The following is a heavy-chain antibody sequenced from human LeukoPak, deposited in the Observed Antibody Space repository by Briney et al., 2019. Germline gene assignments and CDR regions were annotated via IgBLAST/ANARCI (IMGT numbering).Heavy chain of an antibody. V-gene: IGHV1-24*01. J-gene: IGHJ4*02. Sequence: ASVKVSRKGSGDILTELSIQWVRQAPGKGIEWMGGFDPEQNKMIYEKRLQGRVTMTEDTSTDKAYMELSSLTSEDTGIYYCATRSGDFWSGYVNWGQGTLVTVSS. D-gene: IGHD3-3*01. CDR1: GDILTELS. CDR3: ATRSGDFWSGYVN. CDR2: FDPEQNKM.